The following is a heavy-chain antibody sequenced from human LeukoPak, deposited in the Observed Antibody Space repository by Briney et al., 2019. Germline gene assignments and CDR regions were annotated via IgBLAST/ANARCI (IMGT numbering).Heavy chain of an antibody. CDR3: ARDPPWDWGWDY. J-gene: IGHJ4*02. CDR2: INSDGSST. Sequence: GGSLRLSCAASGFTFSSYWMHWVRQAPGKGLVWVSRINSDGSSTSYADSVKGRFAISRDNAKNTLYLQMNSLRAEDTAVYYCARDPPWDWGWDYWGQGTLVTVSS. CDR1: GFTFSSYW. V-gene: IGHV3-74*01. D-gene: IGHD7-27*01.